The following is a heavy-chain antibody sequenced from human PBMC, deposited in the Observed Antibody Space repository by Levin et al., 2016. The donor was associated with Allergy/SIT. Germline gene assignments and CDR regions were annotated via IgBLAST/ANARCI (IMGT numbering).Heavy chain of an antibody. Sequence: WIRQPSGKGLEWIGEINHSGSTNYNPSLKSRVTISVDTSKNQFSLKLSSVTAADTAVYYCARDTLGAQGDAFDIWGQGTMVTVSS. D-gene: IGHD4-17*01. V-gene: IGHV4-34*01. CDR2: INHSGST. J-gene: IGHJ3*02. CDR3: ARDTLGAQGDAFDI.